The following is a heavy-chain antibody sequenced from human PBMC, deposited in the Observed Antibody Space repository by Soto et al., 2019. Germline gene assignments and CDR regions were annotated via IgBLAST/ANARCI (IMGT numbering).Heavy chain of an antibody. Sequence: SETLSLTCTVSGGSISSYYWSWIRQPPGKGLEWIGNMYNTGSTVYNPSLKSRVTISVDTSKNQFSLKLSAVTAADTAVYYCARLYYGSVPYYFDYWGQGTLVTVSS. CDR2: MYNTGST. V-gene: IGHV4-4*08. CDR1: GGSISSYY. D-gene: IGHD3-10*01. J-gene: IGHJ4*02. CDR3: ARLYYGSVPYYFDY.